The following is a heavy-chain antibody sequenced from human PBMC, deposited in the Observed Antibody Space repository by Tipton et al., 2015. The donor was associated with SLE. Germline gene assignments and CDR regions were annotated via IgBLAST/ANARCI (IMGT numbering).Heavy chain of an antibody. J-gene: IGHJ4*02. V-gene: IGHV3-9*01. CDR1: GFTFDDYA. CDR3: AKGIRFLEWFRFDS. CDR2: ISWNSEKI. Sequence: RSLRLSYAASGFTFDDYAMHWVRQAPGKGLEWVSGISWNSEKIAYADSVKGRFTISRDNAKNSLFLQMNSLRAEDTAFYYCAKGIRFLEWFRFDSWGQGTLVTVSS. D-gene: IGHD3-3*01.